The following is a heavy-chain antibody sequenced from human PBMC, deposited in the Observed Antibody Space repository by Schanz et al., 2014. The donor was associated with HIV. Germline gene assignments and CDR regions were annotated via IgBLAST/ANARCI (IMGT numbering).Heavy chain of an antibody. D-gene: IGHD6-19*01. J-gene: IGHJ3*02. CDR2: ISSSGNTI. CDR1: GITFSDYY. V-gene: IGHV3-11*01. CDR3: ARDGPVPGWYEDAFNI. Sequence: QVQLVESGGGLVKSGGSLRLSCAASGITFSDYYMSWIRQAPGKGLEWVAYISSSGNTINYADSVKGRFTISRDNAKNSLYLQMNSLRAEDTAVYYCARDGPVPGWYEDAFNIWGQGTMVTVSS.